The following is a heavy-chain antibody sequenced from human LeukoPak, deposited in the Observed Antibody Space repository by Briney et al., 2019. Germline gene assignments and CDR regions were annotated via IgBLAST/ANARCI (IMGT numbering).Heavy chain of an antibody. J-gene: IGHJ6*03. Sequence: SETLSLTCTVSGVSISSYYWSWIRQPAGKGLEWIGRIYTSGSTNYNPSLKSRVTMSVDTSKNQFSLKLSSVTAADTAVYYCARDGITGTTESLYYYYMDVWGKGTTVTVSS. CDR3: ARDGITGTTESLYYYYMDV. CDR1: GVSISSYY. D-gene: IGHD1-20*01. V-gene: IGHV4-4*07. CDR2: IYTSGST.